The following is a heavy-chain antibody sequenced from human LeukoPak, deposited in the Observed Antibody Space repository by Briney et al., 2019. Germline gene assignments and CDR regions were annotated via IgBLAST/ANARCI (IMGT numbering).Heavy chain of an antibody. V-gene: IGHV3-30*02. D-gene: IGHD3-16*02. Sequence: GGSLRLSCAASGFTFTGSAMTWVRQAPGKGLEWVAFIRYDGSNKYYADSVKGRFTISRDNAKNSLYLQMNSLRAEDTAVYYCARDPMITFGGVIAQYYFDYWGPGTLVTVSS. CDR3: ARDPMITFGGVIAQYYFDY. CDR1: GFTFTGSA. J-gene: IGHJ4*02. CDR2: IRYDGSNK.